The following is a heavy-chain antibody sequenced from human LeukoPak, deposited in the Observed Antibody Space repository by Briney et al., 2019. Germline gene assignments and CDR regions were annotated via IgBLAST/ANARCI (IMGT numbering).Heavy chain of an antibody. V-gene: IGHV3-11*01. D-gene: IGHD4-23*01. CDR2: ISSSGSTI. J-gene: IGHJ5*02. Sequence: GGSLRHSCAASGFTFSDYYMSWIRQAPGKGLEWVSYISSSGSTIYYADSVKGRFTISRDNAKNSLYLQMNSLRAEDTAVYYCARDRDYGGNWFDPWGQGTLVTVSS. CDR3: ARDRDYGGNWFDP. CDR1: GFTFSDYY.